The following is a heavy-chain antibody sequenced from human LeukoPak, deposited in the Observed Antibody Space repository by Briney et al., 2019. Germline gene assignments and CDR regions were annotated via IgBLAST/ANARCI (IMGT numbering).Heavy chain of an antibody. V-gene: IGHV4-38-2*02. CDR3: ARGYSNYDVGWFDP. CDR1: GYSISSGYY. J-gene: IGHJ5*02. CDR2: IYHSGST. Sequence: SETLSLTCTVSGYSISSGYYWGWIRQPPGKGLEWIGSIYHSGSTYYNPSLKSRVTISVDTSKNQFSLKLSSVTAADTAVYYCARGYSNYDVGWFDPWGQGTLVTVSS. D-gene: IGHD4-11*01.